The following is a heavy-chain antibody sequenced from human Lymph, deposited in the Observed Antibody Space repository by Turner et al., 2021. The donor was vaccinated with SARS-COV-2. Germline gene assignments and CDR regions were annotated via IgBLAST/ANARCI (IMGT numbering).Heavy chain of an antibody. J-gene: IGHJ6*02. CDR1: GFTFSSYS. CDR3: ARDRGGYGAYYYGMDV. CDR2: ISISSSTI. D-gene: IGHD2-15*01. V-gene: IGHV3-48*02. Sequence: EVQLVESGGGLVQPGGSLRLSCAAPGFTFSSYSMNWVRQAPGKGLEWVSYISISSSTIYYADSVKGRFTISRDNAKNSLYLQMNSLRDEDRAVYYCARDRGGYGAYYYGMDVWGQGTTVTVSS.